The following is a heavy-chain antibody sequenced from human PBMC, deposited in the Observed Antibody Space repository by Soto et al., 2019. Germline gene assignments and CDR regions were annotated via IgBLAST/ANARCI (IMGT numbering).Heavy chain of an antibody. CDR3: AREGGESSAGLYYFDS. J-gene: IGHJ4*02. Sequence: SETLSLTCAVSGASVSSAGYYWSWIRQTPGKGLEWIANIHYSGNTNYNPSLNSRVIISLDTSKNQFSLNLASVTAADTAVYSCAREGGESSAGLYYFDSWGQGSMGTVS. CDR2: IHYSGNT. CDR1: GASVSSAGYY. V-gene: IGHV4-61*08. D-gene: IGHD6-13*01.